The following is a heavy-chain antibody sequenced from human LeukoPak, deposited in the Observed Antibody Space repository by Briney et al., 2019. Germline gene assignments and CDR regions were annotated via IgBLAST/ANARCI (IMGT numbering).Heavy chain of an antibody. J-gene: IGHJ4*02. CDR3: AKVEDIVVVPAAMFNY. Sequence: QPGGSLRLSCAASGFTFSSYAMSWVRQAPGKGLEWVSAISGSGGSTHYADSVKGRFTISRDNSKNTLYLQMNSLRAEDTAVYYCAKVEDIVVVPAAMFNYWGQGTLVTVSS. CDR2: ISGSGGST. V-gene: IGHV3-23*01. CDR1: GFTFSSYA. D-gene: IGHD2-2*01.